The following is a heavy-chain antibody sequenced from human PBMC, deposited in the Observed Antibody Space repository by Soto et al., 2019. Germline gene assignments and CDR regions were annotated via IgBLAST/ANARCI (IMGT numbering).Heavy chain of an antibody. J-gene: IGHJ6*02. Sequence: NPSETLSLTCAVYGGSFSGYYWSWIRQPPGKGLEWIGEINHSGSTNYNPSLKSRVTISVDTSKNQFSLKLSSVTAADTAVYYCARGGRGYYYYGMDVWGQGTTVTVSS. CDR3: ARGGRGYYYYGMDV. CDR1: GGSFSGYY. V-gene: IGHV4-34*01. CDR2: INHSGST.